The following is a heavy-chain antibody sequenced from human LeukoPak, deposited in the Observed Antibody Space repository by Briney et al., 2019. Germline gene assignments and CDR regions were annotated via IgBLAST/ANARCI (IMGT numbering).Heavy chain of an antibody. J-gene: IGHJ4*02. V-gene: IGHV1-18*01. CDR1: GYSFTSYG. CDR2: ISAYNGNT. D-gene: IGHD3-10*01. Sequence: ASVKVSCKASGYSFTSYGISWVRQAPGQGLEWMGWISAYNGNTNYAQKLQGRVTMTRDMSTSTVYMELSSLRSEGTAVYYCASSGSGSYWTHYYWGQGTLVTVSS. CDR3: ASSGSGSYWTHYY.